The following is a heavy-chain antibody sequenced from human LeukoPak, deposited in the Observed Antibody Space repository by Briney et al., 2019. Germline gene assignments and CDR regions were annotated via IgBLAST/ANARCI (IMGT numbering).Heavy chain of an antibody. Sequence: GGSLRLSCAASGFTFSSYSMNWVRQAPGKGLEWVSSISSSSSYIYYADSVKGRFTISRDNAKNSLYLQMNSLRAEDTAVYYCARDLPPEDIVVVPATINWGQGTLVTVSS. V-gene: IGHV3-21*01. J-gene: IGHJ4*02. CDR1: GFTFSSYS. CDR2: ISSSSSYI. D-gene: IGHD2-2*01. CDR3: ARDLPPEDIVVVPATIN.